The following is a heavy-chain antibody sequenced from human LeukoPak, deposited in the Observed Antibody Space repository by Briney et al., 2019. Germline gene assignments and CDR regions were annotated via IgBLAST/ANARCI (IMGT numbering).Heavy chain of an antibody. Sequence: GGSLRLSCVASGFTFASYTLSWVRQAPGKGPQWVASISSGAGTTFYADFVKGRFTISRDNAKNSLYLQMNSLRAEDTAVYYCARDRVEYYYDSSGTPRGGFDYWGQGTLVTVSS. V-gene: IGHV3-23*01. J-gene: IGHJ4*02. D-gene: IGHD3-22*01. CDR1: GFTFASYT. CDR3: ARDRVEYYYDSSGTPRGGFDY. CDR2: ISSGAGTT.